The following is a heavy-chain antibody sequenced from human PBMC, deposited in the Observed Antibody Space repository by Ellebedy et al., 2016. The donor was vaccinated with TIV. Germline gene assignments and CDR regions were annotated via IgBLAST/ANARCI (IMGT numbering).Heavy chain of an antibody. Sequence: GESLKISCAASGFTFSSYAMSWVRQAPGKGLEWVSGFGVRGESTYYADSVKGRFTISRDNSKNTLYLQMNSLRAEDTAIYYCARGRSGTYIHHAFDYWGQGTLVTVSS. J-gene: IGHJ4*02. CDR3: ARGRSGTYIHHAFDY. V-gene: IGHV3-23*01. D-gene: IGHD1-26*01. CDR2: FGVRGEST. CDR1: GFTFSSYA.